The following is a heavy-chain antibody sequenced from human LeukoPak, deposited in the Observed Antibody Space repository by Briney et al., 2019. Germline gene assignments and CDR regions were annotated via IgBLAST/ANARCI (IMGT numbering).Heavy chain of an antibody. D-gene: IGHD4-11*01. V-gene: IGHV1-2*02. CDR3: ARLDYSKFDY. CDR1: GCTFTGYY. CDR2: INPNSGGT. Sequence: ASVKASCKASGCTFTGYYMHWVRQAPGQGLGWMGWINPNSGGTNYAQKFQGRVTMTRDTSISTAYMELSRLRSDDTAVYYCARLDYSKFDYWGQGILVTVSS. J-gene: IGHJ4*02.